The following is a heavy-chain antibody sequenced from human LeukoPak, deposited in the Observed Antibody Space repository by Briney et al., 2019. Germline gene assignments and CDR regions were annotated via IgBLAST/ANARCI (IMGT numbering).Heavy chain of an antibody. CDR3: ARARRGFYDSSGLFDY. D-gene: IGHD3-22*01. CDR2: IYYSGST. J-gene: IGHJ4*02. Sequence: PSETLSLTCTVSGGSISSYYWSWIRQPPGKGLEWIGYIYYSGSTNYNPSLKSRVTISVDTSKNQFSLKLSSVTAADTAVYYCARARRGFYDSSGLFDYWGQGTLVTVSS. V-gene: IGHV4-59*01. CDR1: GGSISSYY.